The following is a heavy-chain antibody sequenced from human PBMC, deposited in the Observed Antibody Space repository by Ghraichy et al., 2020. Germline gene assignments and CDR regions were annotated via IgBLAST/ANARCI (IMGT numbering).Heavy chain of an antibody. CDR3: AGGSGWLIDY. Sequence: GGSLRLSCEASGFTFNTYWMNWVRQVPGKGLEWVANIEGDGSEKNYVDSVKGRFTISRDNAKNSVFWQMDSLRVDDMGVYYCAGGSGWLIDYWGQGTLVTVSS. D-gene: IGHD6-19*01. CDR2: IEGDGSEK. CDR1: GFTFNTYW. V-gene: IGHV3-7*04. J-gene: IGHJ4*02.